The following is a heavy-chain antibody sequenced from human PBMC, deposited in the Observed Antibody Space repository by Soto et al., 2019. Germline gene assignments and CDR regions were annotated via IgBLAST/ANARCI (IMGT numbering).Heavy chain of an antibody. CDR3: ARGTPLNPFNDYYDSSGDYPFDY. D-gene: IGHD3-22*01. CDR1: GFTFSSYS. V-gene: IGHV3-21*01. Sequence: PGGSLRLSCAASGFTFSSYSMNWVRQAPGKGLEWVSSISSSSSYIYYADSVKGRFTISRDNAKNSLYLQMNSLRAEDTAVYYCARGTPLNPFNDYYDSSGDYPFDYWGQGTLVTVSS. CDR2: ISSSSSYI. J-gene: IGHJ4*02.